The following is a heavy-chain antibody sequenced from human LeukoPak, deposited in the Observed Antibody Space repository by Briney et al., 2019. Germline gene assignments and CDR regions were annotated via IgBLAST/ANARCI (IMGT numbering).Heavy chain of an antibody. Sequence: GGSLRLSCAASGFIFSSYSMNWVRQAPGKGLEWVSYISSSSSSIYYADSVKGRFTISRDNTKNSLYLQMTSLRVEDTAIYYCARATYNSGYKIDYWGQGTLVTVSS. CDR2: ISSSSSSI. V-gene: IGHV3-48*04. CDR1: GFIFSSYS. D-gene: IGHD6-19*01. J-gene: IGHJ4*02. CDR3: ARATYNSGYKIDY.